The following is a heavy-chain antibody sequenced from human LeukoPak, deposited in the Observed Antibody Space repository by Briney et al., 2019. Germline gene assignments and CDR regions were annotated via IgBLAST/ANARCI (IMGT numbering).Heavy chain of an antibody. CDR1: GFTFSSYS. CDR2: ISSSSSYI. V-gene: IGHV3-21*01. CDR3: ARDRREYDSSGYYMDV. Sequence: GSLRLSCAASGFTFSSYSMNWVRQAPGKGLEWVSSISSSSSYIYYADSVKGRFTISRDNAKNSLYLQMNSLRAEDTAVYYCARDRREYDSSGYYMDVWGKGTTVTVSS. D-gene: IGHD3-22*01. J-gene: IGHJ6*03.